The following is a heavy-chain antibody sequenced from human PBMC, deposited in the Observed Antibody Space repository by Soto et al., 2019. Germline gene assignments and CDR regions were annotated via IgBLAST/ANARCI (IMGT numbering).Heavy chain of an antibody. CDR3: ARGTVSFYYYGMDV. J-gene: IGHJ6*02. CDR2: IYYSGST. CDR1: GGSISSYY. V-gene: IGHV4-59*01. D-gene: IGHD4-17*01. Sequence: QVQLQESGPGLVKPSETLSLTCTVSGGSISSYYWSWIRQPPGKGLEWIGYIYYSGSTNYKPSLKSRVTIAVDTCKNQFALKLSSVTAADTAVYYCARGTVSFYYYGMDVWGQGTTVTVSS.